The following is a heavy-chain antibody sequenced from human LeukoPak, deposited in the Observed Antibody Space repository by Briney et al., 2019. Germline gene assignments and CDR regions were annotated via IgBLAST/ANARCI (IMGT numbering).Heavy chain of an antibody. J-gene: IGHJ5*02. CDR3: AKDFDYGDP. Sequence: GGSLRLSCAASGFTFSSYEMNWVRQAPGKGLEWVSYISSSGSTIYYADSVKGRFTISRDNSKNTLYLQMNSLRAEDTAVYYCAKDFDYGDPWGQGTLVTVSS. CDR1: GFTFSSYE. CDR2: ISSSGSTI. D-gene: IGHD4/OR15-4a*01. V-gene: IGHV3-48*03.